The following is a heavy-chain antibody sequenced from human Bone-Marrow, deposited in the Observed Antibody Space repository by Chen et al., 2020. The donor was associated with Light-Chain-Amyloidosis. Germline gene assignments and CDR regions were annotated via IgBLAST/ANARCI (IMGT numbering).Heavy chain of an antibody. J-gene: IGHJ4*02. Sequence: QVQLVQSGAEVKKPGASVKVSCKASGYTFTNYVIYWVRRAPGQGLEWMGWTSAYNGYTNYAQNLQGRVTMTTDTSTHTAYMELRSLRSDDTAVYYCARMEGPYYYDSSGLVYWGQGTLVTVSS. CDR2: TSAYNGYT. CDR1: GYTFTNYV. D-gene: IGHD3-22*01. CDR3: ARMEGPYYYDSSGLVY. V-gene: IGHV1-18*04.